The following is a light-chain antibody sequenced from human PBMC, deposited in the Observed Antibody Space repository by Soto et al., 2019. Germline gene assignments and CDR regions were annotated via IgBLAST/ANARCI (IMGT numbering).Light chain of an antibody. V-gene: IGKV3D-15*01. CDR2: DAS. J-gene: IGKJ5*01. Sequence: EIVFTHSPGTLSFSPVARATLYCRASQSVSSYLVWYQHKPGQAPRLLIYDASNRATGIPARFSGSGSGTEFTLTISSLQTDDFATYYCQQYNTYSTFGQGTRLEIK. CDR1: QSVSSY. CDR3: QQYNTYST.